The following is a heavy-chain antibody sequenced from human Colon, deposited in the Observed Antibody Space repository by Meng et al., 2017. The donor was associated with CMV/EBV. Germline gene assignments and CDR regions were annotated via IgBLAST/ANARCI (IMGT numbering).Heavy chain of an antibody. CDR3: ARDVMLPAPFFDP. V-gene: IGHV4-61*08. CDR1: DGSVNSADAF. Sequence: VSDGSVNSADAFWSWLRQPPGKGLEWIGYIHYSGNTNYNPSLKSRVTMSIETSKNQFSLTLFSVTAADTAVYYCARDVMLPAPFFDPWGQGTLVTVSS. J-gene: IGHJ5*02. CDR2: IHYSGNT. D-gene: IGHD2-2*01.